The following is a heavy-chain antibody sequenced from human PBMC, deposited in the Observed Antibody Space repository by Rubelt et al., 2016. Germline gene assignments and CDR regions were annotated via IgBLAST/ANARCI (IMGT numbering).Heavy chain of an antibody. D-gene: IGHD4-11*01. CDR2: ISYDGSNK. Sequence: QVQLVESGGGVVQPGRYLRLSCAASGFTFSSYAMHWVRQAPGKGLEWVAVISYDGSNKYYADSVKGRFTISRDNSKNTLYLQMNSLRAEDTAVYYCARAGVTTADAFDIWGQGTMVTVSS. J-gene: IGHJ3*02. CDR1: GFTFSSYA. V-gene: IGHV3-30*04. CDR3: ARAGVTTADAFDI.